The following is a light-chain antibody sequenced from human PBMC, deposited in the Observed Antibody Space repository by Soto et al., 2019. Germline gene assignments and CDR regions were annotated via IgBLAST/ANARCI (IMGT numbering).Light chain of an antibody. CDR3: QQYGSSPCT. CDR2: AAS. CDR1: QSVTTNF. V-gene: IGKV3-20*01. J-gene: IGKJ1*01. Sequence: EIVLTQSPGTLSLSLGERATLSCRASQSVTTNFLVWDQQKPGQAPRLLIFAASSRATGIPDRFSGSGSGTDFTLTISRLEPDDFAVYYCQQYGSSPCTFGQGTKVEIK.